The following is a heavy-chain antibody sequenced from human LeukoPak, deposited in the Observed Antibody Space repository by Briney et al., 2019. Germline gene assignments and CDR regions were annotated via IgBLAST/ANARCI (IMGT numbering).Heavy chain of an antibody. D-gene: IGHD2-2*01. Sequence: GGSLRLSCAASGFTFSSYAMHRVRQAPGKGLEWVAVISYDGSNKYYADSVKGRFTISRDNSKNTLYLQMNSLRAEDTAVYYCARDRGDIVVVPAADFDYWGQGTLVTVSS. CDR1: GFTFSSYA. J-gene: IGHJ4*02. CDR3: ARDRGDIVVVPAADFDY. V-gene: IGHV3-30-3*01. CDR2: ISYDGSNK.